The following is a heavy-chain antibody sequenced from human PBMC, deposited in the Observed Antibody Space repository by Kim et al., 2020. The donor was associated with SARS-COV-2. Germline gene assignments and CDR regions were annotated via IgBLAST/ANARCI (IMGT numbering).Heavy chain of an antibody. Sequence: GGYMRLSCAASGFTFSSYGMHWVRQAPGKGLEWVAVISYDGSNKYYADSVKGRFTISRDNSKNTLYLQMNSLRAEDTAVYYCAKDSSSVLLLFGAFDIWG. CDR1: GFTFSSYG. V-gene: IGHV3-30*18. CDR3: AKDSSSVLLLFGAFDI. J-gene: IGHJ3*02. D-gene: IGHD3-10*01. CDR2: ISYDGSNK.